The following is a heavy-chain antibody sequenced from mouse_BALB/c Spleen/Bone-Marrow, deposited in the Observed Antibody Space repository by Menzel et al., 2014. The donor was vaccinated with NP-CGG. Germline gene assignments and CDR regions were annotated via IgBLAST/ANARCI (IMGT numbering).Heavy chain of an antibody. D-gene: IGHD3-3*01. V-gene: IGHV5-12-2*01. Sequence: EVQGVESGGGLVQPGGSLKLSRAASGFTFSSYTMSWVRQTPEKRLEWVAYISNGGGSTYYPDTVKGRFTISRDNAKNTLYLQMSSRKSEDTAMYYCARRAGAYWGQGTLVTVSA. CDR3: ARRAGAY. CDR2: ISNGGGST. J-gene: IGHJ3*01. CDR1: GFTFSSYT.